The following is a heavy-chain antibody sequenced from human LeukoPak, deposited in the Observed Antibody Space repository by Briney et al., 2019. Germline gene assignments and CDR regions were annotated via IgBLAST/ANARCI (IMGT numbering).Heavy chain of an antibody. Sequence: PSQTLSLTCAVSGVSINSGVYYWSWIRQPAGKGLEWIGRIYTNGNSDYDPSLESRVTISLDTSKNQFSLRLNSVTAADTAVYYCARSGGLSDYYDSSGYYYDFDYWGQGTLVTVSS. CDR1: GVSINSGVYY. V-gene: IGHV4-61*02. J-gene: IGHJ4*02. CDR2: IYTNGNS. CDR3: ARSGGLSDYYDSSGYYYDFDY. D-gene: IGHD3-22*01.